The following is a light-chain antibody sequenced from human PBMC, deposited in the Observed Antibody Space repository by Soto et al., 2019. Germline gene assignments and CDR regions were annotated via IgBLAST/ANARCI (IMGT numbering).Light chain of an antibody. CDR1: SSDVGSYNL. V-gene: IGLV2-23*03. CDR2: EGT. J-gene: IGLJ1*01. CDR3: CSYAGGGTFYV. Sequence: QSALTQPASVSGSPGQSITISCTGTSSDVGSYNLVSWYQQHPGKAPKLMIYEGTKRPSGVSNRFSGSKSGNTSSLTISGLQAEDEADYYCCSYAGGGTFYVFGTETKLTVL.